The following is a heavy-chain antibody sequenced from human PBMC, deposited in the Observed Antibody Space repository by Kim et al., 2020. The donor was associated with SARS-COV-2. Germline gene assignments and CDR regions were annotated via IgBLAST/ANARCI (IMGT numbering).Heavy chain of an antibody. D-gene: IGHD3-10*02. J-gene: IGHJ4*02. CDR3: ARVCATRVGKYYFDY. V-gene: IGHV3-21*01. CDR2: ISSSSSYI. CDR1: GFTFSSYS. Sequence: GGSLRLSCAASGFTFSSYSMNWVRQAPGKGLEWVSSISSSSSYIYYADSVKGRFTISRDNAKNSLYLQMNSLRAEDTAVYYCARVCATRVGKYYFDYWGQGTLVTVSS.